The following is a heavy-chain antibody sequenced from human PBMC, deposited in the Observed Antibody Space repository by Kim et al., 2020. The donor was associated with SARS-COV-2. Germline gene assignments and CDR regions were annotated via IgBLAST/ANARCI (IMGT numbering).Heavy chain of an antibody. V-gene: IGHV1-69*04. Sequence: NHAQKVQGRCTIPADKSTGTAYMELSSLRSEDTAVYYCARDSGGWHYFDYWGQGTLVTVSS. J-gene: IGHJ4*02. CDR3: ARDSGGWHYFDY. D-gene: IGHD6-19*01.